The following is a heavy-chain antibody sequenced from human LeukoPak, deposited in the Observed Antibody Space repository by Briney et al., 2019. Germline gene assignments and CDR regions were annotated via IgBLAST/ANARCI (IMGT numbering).Heavy chain of an antibody. J-gene: IGHJ4*02. Sequence: GGSLRLSCAASGFTFSDYALGWVRQAPGKGLEWVAVISYDGSNKYYADSVKGRFTISRDNARKMLFLQMNSLRAEDTAIYYCATSRWSGYCNDWGQGAVITVSS. CDR1: GFTFSDYA. CDR2: ISYDGSNK. CDR3: ATSRWSGYCND. V-gene: IGHV3-30*03. D-gene: IGHD3-3*01.